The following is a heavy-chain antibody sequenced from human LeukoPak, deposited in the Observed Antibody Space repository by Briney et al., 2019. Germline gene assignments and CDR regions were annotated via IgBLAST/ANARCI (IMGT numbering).Heavy chain of an antibody. CDR3: ARDLGGSYYNYFDY. J-gene: IGHJ4*02. CDR1: GYAFTGYY. D-gene: IGHD1-26*01. CDR2: INPNSGVT. V-gene: IGHV1-2*06. Sequence: ASVKVSCKASGYAFTGYYMHWVRQAPGQGLEWMGRINPNSGVTNYAQKFQGRVTMTKDTSISTAYMELSRLRSDDTAVYYCARDLGGSYYNYFDYWGQGTLVTVSS.